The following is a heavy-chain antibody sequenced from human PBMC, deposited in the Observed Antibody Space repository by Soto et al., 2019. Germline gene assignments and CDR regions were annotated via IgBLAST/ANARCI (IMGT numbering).Heavy chain of an antibody. CDR2: IYWDADK. CDR3: ARENDILNGYVRFDY. D-gene: IGHD3-9*01. J-gene: IGHJ4*02. CDR1: GFSLSTSGVG. V-gene: IGHV2-5*02. Sequence: QITLKESGPTLVKPTQTLTLTCTFSGFSLSTSGVGVGWIRQPPGKALEWLALIYWDADKRYSPFLKSRLTITKDTAKIHVVRTMTNMDLVDTATYYGARENDILNGYVRFDYWGQGTLVTVSS.